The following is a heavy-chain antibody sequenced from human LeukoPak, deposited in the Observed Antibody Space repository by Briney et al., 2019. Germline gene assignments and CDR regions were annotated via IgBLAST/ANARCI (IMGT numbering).Heavy chain of an antibody. CDR2: IVVGSGNT. D-gene: IGHD3-22*01. V-gene: IGHV1-58*02. CDR3: AAADYYDSSGYYPYAFHI. Sequence: SVKVSCKASGFTFTRSAMQWVRQARGQRLEWIGWIVVGSGNTNYAQTFQERVTITRDMSTSTAYMELSSLRSEDTAVCYCAAADYYDSSGYYPYAFHIWGQGTMVTVSS. J-gene: IGHJ3*02. CDR1: GFTFTRSA.